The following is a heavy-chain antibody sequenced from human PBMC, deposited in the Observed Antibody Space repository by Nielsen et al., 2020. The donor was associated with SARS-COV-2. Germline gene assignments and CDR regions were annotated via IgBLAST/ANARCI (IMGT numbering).Heavy chain of an antibody. J-gene: IGHJ4*02. CDR1: GGSMNRYY. CDR3: AKLGIVGASYYFDY. CDR2: IYYSGST. Sequence: SETLSLTCTVSGGSMNRYYWSWIRQPPGKGLEWIGYIYYSGSTNYNPSLKSRVTISVDTSKNQFSLKLSSVTAADTAVYYCAKLGIVGASYYFDYWGQGTLVTVSS. V-gene: IGHV4-59*08. D-gene: IGHD1-26*01.